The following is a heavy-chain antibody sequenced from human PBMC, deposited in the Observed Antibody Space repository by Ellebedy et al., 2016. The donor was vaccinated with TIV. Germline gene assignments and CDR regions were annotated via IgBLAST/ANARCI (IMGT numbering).Heavy chain of an antibody. Sequence: SETLSLTXAVSGGSISSTNWWSWVRQPPGKGLEWIGEIYHIGSTNYNPSLKGRVTMSVDKAKNHFSLNMSSVTAADTAVYYCVSSIEGITSVFGVWGQGTMVTVSS. CDR3: VSSIEGITSVFGV. CDR2: IYHIGST. V-gene: IGHV4-4*02. CDR1: GGSISSTNW. J-gene: IGHJ3*01. D-gene: IGHD1-26*01.